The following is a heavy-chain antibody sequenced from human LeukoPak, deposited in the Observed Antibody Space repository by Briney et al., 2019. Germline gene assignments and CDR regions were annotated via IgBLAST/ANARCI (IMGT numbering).Heavy chain of an antibody. J-gene: IGHJ6*03. CDR1: GYTFTSYG. CDR3: ASSYYDYVWGSQDYYYMDV. V-gene: IGHV1-69*05. D-gene: IGHD3-16*01. CDR2: IIPIFGTA. Sequence: SVKVSCKASGYTFTSYGISWVRQAPGQGLEWMGGIIPIFGTANYAQKFQGRVTITTDESTSTAYMELSSLRSEDTAVYYCASSYYDYVWGSQDYYYMDVWGKGTTVTVSS.